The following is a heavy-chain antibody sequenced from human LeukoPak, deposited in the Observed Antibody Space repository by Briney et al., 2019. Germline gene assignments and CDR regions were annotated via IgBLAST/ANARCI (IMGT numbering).Heavy chain of an antibody. Sequence: GGSLRLSCAASGFTFRTYCMSWVRQAPGKGLEWVANIFQDGNDKYYVDSVKGRFTISRDNAKSTLSLQMNSLRAEDTAIYYCATYRQVLLPFESWGQGTLVTVSS. CDR1: GFTFRTYC. CDR2: IFQDGNDK. CDR3: ATYRQVLLPFES. D-gene: IGHD2-8*02. V-gene: IGHV3-7*03. J-gene: IGHJ4*02.